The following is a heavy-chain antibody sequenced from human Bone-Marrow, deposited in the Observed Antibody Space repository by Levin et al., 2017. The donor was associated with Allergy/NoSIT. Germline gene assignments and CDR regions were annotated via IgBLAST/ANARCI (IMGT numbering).Heavy chain of an antibody. Sequence: GGSLRLSCAASGFTFSSYAMSWVRQAPGKGLEWVSAISGSGNTYYADSVKGRFTISRDNSKNTLYLQMNSLRAEDTAIYYCAKETGSGSYTAVDNWGQGTLVNVSS. CDR1: GFTFSSYA. CDR3: AKETGSGSYTAVDN. D-gene: IGHD1-26*01. CDR2: ISGSGNT. V-gene: IGHV3-23*01. J-gene: IGHJ4*02.